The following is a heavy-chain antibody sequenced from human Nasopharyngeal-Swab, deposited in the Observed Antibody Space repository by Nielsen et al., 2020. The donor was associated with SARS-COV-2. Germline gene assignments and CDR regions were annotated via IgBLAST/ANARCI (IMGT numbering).Heavy chain of an antibody. D-gene: IGHD6-6*01. J-gene: IGHJ4*02. Sequence: SVKVSCKASGGTFSSYAISWVRQAPGQGLEWMGGIIPILGIANYAQKFQGRVTMTRDTSTSTVYMELSSLRSEDTAVYYCARDQAARLSHAGYWGQGTLVTVSS. V-gene: IGHV1-69*10. CDR3: ARDQAARLSHAGY. CDR2: IIPILGIA. CDR1: GGTFSSYA.